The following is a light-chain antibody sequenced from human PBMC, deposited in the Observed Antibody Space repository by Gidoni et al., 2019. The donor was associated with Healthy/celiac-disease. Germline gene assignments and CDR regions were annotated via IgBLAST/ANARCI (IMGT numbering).Light chain of an antibody. CDR3: QQYGSSPWRFT. CDR1: QSVSSSY. V-gene: IGKV3-20*01. CDR2: GAS. Sequence: EIALTQSPGTLSLSPGERATLSCRASQSVSSSYLAWYQQKPGQAPRLLIYGASSRATGIPDRFSGSGSGTDFTLTISRLEPEDFAVYYCQQYGSSPWRFTFXPXTKVDIK. J-gene: IGKJ3*01.